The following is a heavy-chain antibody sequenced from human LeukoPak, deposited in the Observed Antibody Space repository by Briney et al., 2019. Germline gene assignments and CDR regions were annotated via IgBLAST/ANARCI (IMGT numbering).Heavy chain of an antibody. CDR1: EFPFSTYV. V-gene: IGHV3-74*01. CDR2: ISHDGSVT. CDR3: ARDRDFILFDY. Sequence: GGSLRLSCAASEFPFSTYVMHWVRQVPGKGLVGVSRISHDGSVTSYADSVKGRFTISRDNAKNTLYPQMNSLRAEDTAVYYCARDRDFILFDYWGQGALVTVSS. J-gene: IGHJ4*02. D-gene: IGHD2-21*01.